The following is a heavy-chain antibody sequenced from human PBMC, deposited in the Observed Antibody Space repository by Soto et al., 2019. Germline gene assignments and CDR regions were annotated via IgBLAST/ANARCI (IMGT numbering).Heavy chain of an antibody. CDR3: ARERIRTGVITRYNWFDP. J-gene: IGHJ5*02. V-gene: IGHV4-31*03. Sequence: NPSETLSLTCTVSGGSISSGGYYWSWIRQHPGKGLEWIGYIYYSGSTYYNPSLKSRVTISVDTSKNQFSLKLSSVTAADTAVYYCARERIRTGVITRYNWFDPWGQGTLVTVSS. CDR2: IYYSGST. CDR1: GGSISSGGYY. D-gene: IGHD3-22*01.